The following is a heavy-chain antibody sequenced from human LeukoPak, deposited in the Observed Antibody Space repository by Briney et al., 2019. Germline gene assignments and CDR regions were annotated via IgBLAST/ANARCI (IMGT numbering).Heavy chain of an antibody. D-gene: IGHD6-13*01. J-gene: IGHJ4*02. CDR1: GFTFSTYG. Sequence: GGSLRLSCAASGFTFSTYGMSWVRQAPGKGLEWVSAVSSTGGTTYYADSVKGRFTISRDNSKNTLFLQMNSLRAEDTAVYYCASGRYSSSLLDYWGQGTLVTVSS. CDR2: VSSTGGTT. CDR3: ASGRYSSSLLDY. V-gene: IGHV3-23*01.